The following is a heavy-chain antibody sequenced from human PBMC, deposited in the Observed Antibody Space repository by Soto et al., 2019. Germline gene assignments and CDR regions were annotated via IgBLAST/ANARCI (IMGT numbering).Heavy chain of an antibody. D-gene: IGHD6-19*01. CDR1: GFTFSSYG. Sequence: QVQLVESGGGVVQPGRSLRLSCAASGFTFSSYGMHWVRQAPGKGLEWVAVISYDGNNKYYADSVKGRFTISRDNSKNPLYLQGNSLRAEDTAMYYCAKDYGSGWTMGDFWGQGTLVTVSS. V-gene: IGHV3-30*18. CDR2: ISYDGNNK. J-gene: IGHJ4*02. CDR3: AKDYGSGWTMGDF.